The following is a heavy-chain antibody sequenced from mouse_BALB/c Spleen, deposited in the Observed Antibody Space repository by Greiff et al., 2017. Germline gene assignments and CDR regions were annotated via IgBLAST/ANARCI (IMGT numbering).Heavy chain of an antibody. CDR1: GYAFSSYW. Sequence: LQESGAELVRPGSSVKISCKASGYAFSSYWMNWVKQRPGQGLEWIGQIYPGDGDTNYNGKFKGKATLTADKSSSTAYMQLSSLTSEDSAVYFCARDPMITYYAMDYWGQGTSVTVSS. V-gene: IGHV1-80*01. CDR2: IYPGDGDT. D-gene: IGHD2-4*01. CDR3: ARDPMITYYAMDY. J-gene: IGHJ4*01.